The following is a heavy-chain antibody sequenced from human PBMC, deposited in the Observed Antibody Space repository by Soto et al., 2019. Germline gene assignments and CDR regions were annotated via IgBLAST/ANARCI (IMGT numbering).Heavy chain of an antibody. D-gene: IGHD3-22*01. J-gene: IGHJ5*02. V-gene: IGHV3-23*01. CDR2: ISDSGGRT. CDR3: AKEHYDGSGPAS. CDR1: GFTFRNYV. Sequence: GSLRLSCEASGFTFRNYVMNWVRQAPGKGLEWVSAISDSGGRTYYATSVKGRFTITRDNSKDTLYLQMNSLRAEYTAVYYCAKEHYDGSGPASWGQGTRVNVAS.